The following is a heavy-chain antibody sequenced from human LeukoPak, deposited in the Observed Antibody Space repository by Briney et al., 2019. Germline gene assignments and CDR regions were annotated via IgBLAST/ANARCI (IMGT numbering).Heavy chain of an antibody. V-gene: IGHV4-39*01. D-gene: IGHD3-16*01. CDR2: FYYSGST. Sequence: PSETLSLTCTVSGGSISSSTYYWGWIRQPPGKGLEWIGSFYYSGSTYYNPSLKSRVTISVDTSKNQFSLKLSSVTAADTAVYYCARQNKLWSPFDCWGQGTLVTVSS. CDR3: ARQNKLWSPFDC. J-gene: IGHJ4*02. CDR1: GGSISSSTYY.